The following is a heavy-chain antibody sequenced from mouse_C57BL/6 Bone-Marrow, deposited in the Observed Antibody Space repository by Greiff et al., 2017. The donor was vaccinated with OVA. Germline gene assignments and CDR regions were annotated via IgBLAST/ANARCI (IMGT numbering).Heavy chain of an antibody. CDR1: GYSITSGYD. J-gene: IGHJ1*03. CDR2: ISYSGST. CDR3: ARDPYYYGSSEDWYFDV. D-gene: IGHD1-1*01. V-gene: IGHV3-1*01. Sequence: EVQLVESGPGMVKPSQSLSLTCTVTGYSITSGYDWHWIRHFPGNKLEWMGYISYSGSTNYNPSLKSRISITHDTSKNHFFLKLNSVTTEDTATYYCARDPYYYGSSEDWYFDVWGTGTTVTVSS.